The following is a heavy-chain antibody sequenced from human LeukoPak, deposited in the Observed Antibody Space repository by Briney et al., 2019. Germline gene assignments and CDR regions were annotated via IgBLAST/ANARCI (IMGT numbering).Heavy chain of an antibody. CDR1: GFTFSSYA. CDR3: AKDRISLWFGELSHY. CDR2: ISGSGGST. V-gene: IGHV3-23*01. D-gene: IGHD3-10*01. J-gene: IGHJ4*02. Sequence: GGSLRLSCAASGFTFSSYAMSWVRQAPGKGLEWVSAISGSGGSTYYADSVKGRFTISRDNSKNTLYLQMNSLRAEDTAVYYCAKDRISLWFGELSHYWGQGTLVTVSS.